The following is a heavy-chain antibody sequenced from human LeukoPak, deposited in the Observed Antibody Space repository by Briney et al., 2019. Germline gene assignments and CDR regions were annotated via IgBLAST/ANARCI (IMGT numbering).Heavy chain of an antibody. CDR2: IDSDGTTT. CDR3: ARFPTYYYDSSGYYQDY. D-gene: IGHD3-22*01. V-gene: IGHV3-74*01. J-gene: IGHJ4*02. CDR1: GFTFGSFW. Sequence: GGSLRLSCAASGFTFGSFWMHWVRQAPGKGLVWVSHIDSDGTTTTYADSVKGRFTISRDNAKNSLYLQMNSLRAEDTAVYYCARFPTYYYDSSGYYQDYWGQGTLVTVSS.